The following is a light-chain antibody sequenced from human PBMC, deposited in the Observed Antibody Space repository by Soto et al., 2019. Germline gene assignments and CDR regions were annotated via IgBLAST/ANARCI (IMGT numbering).Light chain of an antibody. Sequence: SYELTQPPSVSVAPGQTARITCGGNTIGSKSVHWFQQKPGQAPVLVVHDDSDRPSGIPERFSGSNSGGTATLTISRVKAGDEADYYCQVWDSRDDHRLFGGGTKLTVL. CDR3: QVWDSRDDHRL. J-gene: IGLJ2*01. CDR2: DDS. CDR1: TIGSKS. V-gene: IGLV3-21*02.